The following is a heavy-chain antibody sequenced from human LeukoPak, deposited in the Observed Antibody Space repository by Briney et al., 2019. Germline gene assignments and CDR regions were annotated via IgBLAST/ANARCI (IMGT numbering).Heavy chain of an antibody. Sequence: GGSLRLSCAASGFTFSSYEMNWVRQAPGKGLEWVSYISSSGSTIYYADSVKGRFTISRDNAKNSLYLQMNSLRAEDTAVYYCARVKAYYYYMDVWGKGTTATVSS. J-gene: IGHJ6*03. CDR1: GFTFSSYE. CDR3: ARVKAYYYYMDV. V-gene: IGHV3-48*03. CDR2: ISSSGSTI.